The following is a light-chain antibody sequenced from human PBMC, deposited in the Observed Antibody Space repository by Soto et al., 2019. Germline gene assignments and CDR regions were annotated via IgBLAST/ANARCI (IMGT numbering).Light chain of an antibody. V-gene: IGKV3-20*01. CDR1: QSVSSSY. J-gene: IGKJ5*01. Sequence: EIVLTQSPGTLSLSPGERATLSCRASQSVSSSYLAWYQQKPGQAPRLLIYGASSRATGIPDRFSGSGSGTDFTLTISSLQPDDFATYYCQQSYSTPITFGQGTRLEIK. CDR2: GAS. CDR3: QQSYSTPIT.